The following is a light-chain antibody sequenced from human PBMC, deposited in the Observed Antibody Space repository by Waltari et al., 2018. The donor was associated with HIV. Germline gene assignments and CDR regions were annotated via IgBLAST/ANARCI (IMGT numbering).Light chain of an antibody. J-gene: IGLJ2*01. Sequence: QLVLTQSPSASASLGASVKLTGTLSSGHSNYPIAWHQPHPEKGPRYLMKLNSDGNHIKGDGIPDRCSGSSSGAERYLTISSLQSEDEADYYCQTWATGSRVVFGGGTKLTVL. CDR3: QTWATGSRVV. CDR2: LNSDGNH. V-gene: IGLV4-69*01. CDR1: SGHSNYP.